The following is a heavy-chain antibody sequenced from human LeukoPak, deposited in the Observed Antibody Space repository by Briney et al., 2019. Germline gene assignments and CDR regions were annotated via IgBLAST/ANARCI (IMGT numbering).Heavy chain of an antibody. CDR3: AREHSGSYPDY. CDR1: GDSISSHY. Sequence: SETLSLTCTVSGDSISSHYWSWIRQPPGKGLEWIGYIYYGGGTKYNPSLKSRVTMSVDTSKNQFSLKLSSVTAADTAVYYCAREHSGSYPDYWGQGTQVTVSS. V-gene: IGHV4-59*11. J-gene: IGHJ4*02. D-gene: IGHD3-10*01. CDR2: IYYGGGT.